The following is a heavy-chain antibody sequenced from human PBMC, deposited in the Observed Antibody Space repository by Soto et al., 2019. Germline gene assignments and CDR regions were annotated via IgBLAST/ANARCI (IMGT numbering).Heavy chain of an antibody. CDR1: GGSFSGYY. Sequence: SETLSLTCAVYGGSFSGYYWSWICQPPGKGLEWIGEINHSGSTNYNPSLKSRVTISVDTSKNQFSLKLSSVTAADTAVYYCARALGWTLNYWGQGTLVTVSS. V-gene: IGHV4-34*01. J-gene: IGHJ4*02. CDR2: INHSGST. CDR3: ARALGWTLNY. D-gene: IGHD2-15*01.